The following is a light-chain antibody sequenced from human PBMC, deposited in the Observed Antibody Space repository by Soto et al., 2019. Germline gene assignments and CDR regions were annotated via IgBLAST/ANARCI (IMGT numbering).Light chain of an antibody. J-gene: IGKJ1*01. CDR2: AAS. CDR1: QSISSY. CDR3: QQSYSTPLRVT. Sequence: DIQMTQSPSSLSASVGDRVTITWRAIQSISSYLNWYQQKPGKAPKLLIYAASSLQSGVPSRFSGSGSGTDFTLTISSLQPEDFATYYCQQSYSTPLRVTFGQGTKVDIK. V-gene: IGKV1-39*01.